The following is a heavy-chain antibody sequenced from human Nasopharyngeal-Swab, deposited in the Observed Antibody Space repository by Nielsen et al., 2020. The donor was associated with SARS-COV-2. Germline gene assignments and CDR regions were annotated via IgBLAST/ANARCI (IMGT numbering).Heavy chain of an antibody. V-gene: IGHV3-23*01. CDR2: ISGSGGST. J-gene: IGHJ4*02. Sequence: WIRQPPGKGLEWVSAISGSGGSTYYADSVKGRFTISRDNSKNTLYPQMNSLRAEDTAVYYCATDIVVVVAATPRTNYWGQGTLVTVSS. CDR3: ATDIVVVVAATPRTNY. D-gene: IGHD2-15*01.